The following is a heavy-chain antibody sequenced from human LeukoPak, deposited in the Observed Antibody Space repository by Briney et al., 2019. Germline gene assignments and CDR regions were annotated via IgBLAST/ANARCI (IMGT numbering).Heavy chain of an antibody. CDR1: GFTFGEFA. Sequence: PGGSLRLSCTASGFTFGEFAMTWVRQAPGKGLEWVGFIRSKGYGGTPEYAASVKDRFTISRDDSKSIAYLQKDSLKTEDTAVYYCTKDQTPYNWGQGTLVTVSS. D-gene: IGHD2-15*01. CDR2: IRSKGYGGTP. J-gene: IGHJ4*02. CDR3: TKDQTPYN. V-gene: IGHV3-49*04.